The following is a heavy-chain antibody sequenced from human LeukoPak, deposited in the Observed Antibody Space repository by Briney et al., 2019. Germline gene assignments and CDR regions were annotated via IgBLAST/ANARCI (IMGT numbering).Heavy chain of an antibody. Sequence: GRSLRLSCAASGFTFSSYGMHWVRQAPGQGLEWVAVISYVGSIKYYADSVKGRFTISRDNSKNTLYLQMNRLRAEDTAVYYCAKDSSGYYDAFDIWGQGRMVTVSS. CDR3: AKDSSGYYDAFDI. CDR1: GFTFSSYG. CDR2: ISYVGSIK. V-gene: IGHV3-30*18. J-gene: IGHJ3*02. D-gene: IGHD3-22*01.